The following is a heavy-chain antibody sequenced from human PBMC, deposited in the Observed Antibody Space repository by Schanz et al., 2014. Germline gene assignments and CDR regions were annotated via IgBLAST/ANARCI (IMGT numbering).Heavy chain of an antibody. D-gene: IGHD5-18*01. J-gene: IGHJ3*02. Sequence: QVQLVESGGGVVQPGRSLRLSCAASGFTFNSYGMHWVRQAPGKGLEWVAFIWYDGSNKYYADSVKGRFTISRDNSKNTLSLQMNSLRAEDTAVYYCAREEGYGYGPGAFDIWGQGTMVTVSS. CDR2: IWYDGSNK. CDR3: AREEGYGYGPGAFDI. V-gene: IGHV3-33*01. CDR1: GFTFNSYG.